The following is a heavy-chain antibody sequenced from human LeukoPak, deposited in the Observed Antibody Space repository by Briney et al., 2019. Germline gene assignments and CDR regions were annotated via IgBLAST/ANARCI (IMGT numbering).Heavy chain of an antibody. CDR1: GYSFKDYG. J-gene: IGHJ6*02. Sequence: GGSLRLSCAATGYSFKDYGMHCVRQPPGKGLEWVSAINWNGGGTDYADSVKGRLTIFRDNAKNSLYLQLSSLRPEDTALYYCAKHLTATNTYIFFGLDVWGQGTSVTVSS. CDR3: AKHLTATNTYIFFGLDV. V-gene: IGHV3-20*04. D-gene: IGHD1-26*01. CDR2: INWNGGGT.